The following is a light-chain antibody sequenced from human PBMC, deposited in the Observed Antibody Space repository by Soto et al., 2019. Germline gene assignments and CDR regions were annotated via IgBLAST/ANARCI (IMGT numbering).Light chain of an antibody. CDR3: QSYDDSLSVHYV. J-gene: IGLJ1*01. CDR1: SSNIGSTYD. CDR2: GNT. V-gene: IGLV1-40*01. Sequence: QSVLTQPPSVSGAPGQRVTISCTGSSSNIGSTYDVQWYQQLPGTAPKLLIHGNTNRPSGVPDRFAGSKSGTSASLAITVLQGYDGADYYCQSYDDSLSVHYVFGTGTKLTVL.